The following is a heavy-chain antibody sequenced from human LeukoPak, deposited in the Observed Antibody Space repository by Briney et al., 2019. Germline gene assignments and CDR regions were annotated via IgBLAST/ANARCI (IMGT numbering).Heavy chain of an antibody. CDR3: ARARNYCSGGSCYYFDY. V-gene: IGHV1-2*06. CDR1: GYTFTSYY. CDR2: INPNSGGT. Sequence: ASVKVSRKASGYTFTSYYIHWVRQAPGQGLEWMGRINPNSGGTNYAQKFQGRVTMTRDTSISTAYMELSRLRSDDTAVYYCARARNYCSGGSCYYFDYWGQGTLVTVSS. J-gene: IGHJ4*02. D-gene: IGHD2-15*01.